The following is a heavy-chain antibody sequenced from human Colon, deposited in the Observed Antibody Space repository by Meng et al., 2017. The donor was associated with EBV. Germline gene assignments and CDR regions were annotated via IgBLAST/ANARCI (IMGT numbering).Heavy chain of an antibody. D-gene: IGHD2-21*01. Sequence: VQLQESGPGPVKPSGTLSLTCAVSGGSIRSSHWWTWVRQPPGKGLEWIGEVYHTGSTKYNPSLKSRLTISVDKSKNQFSLNLTSVTAADTAVYYCARVWQSLTAFFDSWGQGTLVTVSS. CDR2: VYHTGST. CDR3: ARVWQSLTAFFDS. CDR1: GGSIRSSHW. J-gene: IGHJ4*02. V-gene: IGHV4-4*02.